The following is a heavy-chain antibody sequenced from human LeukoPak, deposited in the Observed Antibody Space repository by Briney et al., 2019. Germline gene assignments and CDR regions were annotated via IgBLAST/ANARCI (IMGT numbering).Heavy chain of an antibody. V-gene: IGHV3-23*01. J-gene: IGHJ4*02. CDR2: ISGSGGST. CDR1: GFTFSSYA. D-gene: IGHD6-19*01. CDR3: ARTREQWQVLDY. Sequence: GGSLRLSCAASGFTFSSYAMSWVRQAPGKGLEWVSAISGSGGSTYYADSVKGRFTISRDNSKNMVYLQMNSLRAEDTAVYYCARTREQWQVLDYWGQGTLVTVSS.